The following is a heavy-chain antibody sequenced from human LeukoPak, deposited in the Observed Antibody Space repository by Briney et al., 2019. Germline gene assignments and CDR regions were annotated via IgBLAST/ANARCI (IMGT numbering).Heavy chain of an antibody. Sequence: GGSLRLSCAASGFTFSSYAMSWVRQAPGKGLEWVAVIWSDGSTTYYADSVKGRFTISRDESKNTLYLQVNSLRAEDTAVYYCARAPRATCKFDFWGQGTLVTVSS. CDR1: GFTFSSYA. CDR2: IWSDGSTT. V-gene: IGHV3-33*08. J-gene: IGHJ4*02. CDR3: ARAPRATCKFDF.